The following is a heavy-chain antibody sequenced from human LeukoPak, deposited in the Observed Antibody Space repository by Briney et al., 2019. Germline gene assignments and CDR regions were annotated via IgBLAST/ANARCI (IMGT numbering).Heavy chain of an antibody. V-gene: IGHV4-4*02. CDR3: ARAVYGSGSYVFDY. CDR1: SGSISSSNW. CDR2: IYHSGSA. J-gene: IGHJ4*02. Sequence: SGTLSLTCAVSSGSISSSNWWSWVRQPPGKGLEWIGEIYHSGSANYNPSLNSRVTISVDKSKNQFSLKLSSVTAADTAVYYCARAVYGSGSYVFDYWGQGTLVTVSS. D-gene: IGHD3-10*01.